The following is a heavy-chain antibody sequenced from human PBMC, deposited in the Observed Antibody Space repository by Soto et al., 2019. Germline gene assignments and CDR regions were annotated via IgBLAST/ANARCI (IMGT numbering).Heavy chain of an antibody. CDR2: STSKAYGGTR. V-gene: IGHV3-49*04. CDR3: TREFEDNYGGRGYYSLLRMDV. CDR1: AFTLGDYA. D-gene: IGHD3-22*01. Sequence: HPGLCRRPSGTAAAFTLGDYAMRCVRQAPGKGMEWGGFSTSKAYGGTREYAAYVKGRFIITRDHCQSNAYLEMNSVKTEDTAVYHCTREFEDNYGGRGYYSLLRMDVWVPGTTVTVSS. J-gene: IGHJ6*02.